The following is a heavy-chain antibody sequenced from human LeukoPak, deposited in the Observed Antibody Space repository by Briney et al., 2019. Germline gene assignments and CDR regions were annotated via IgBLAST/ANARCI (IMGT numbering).Heavy chain of an antibody. CDR2: IYDGGST. CDR1: GGSIYSYY. Sequence: SETLSLTCTVSGGSIYSYYWTWIRQPPGKGLEWIGYIYDGGSTNYNPSLKSRVTISLDTSKNQFSMKLRSVTAADTAVYYCAREAPGGYYDSSGYGYYYYMDVWGKGTTVTVSS. J-gene: IGHJ6*03. V-gene: IGHV4-59*01. CDR3: AREAPGGYYDSSGYGYYYYMDV. D-gene: IGHD3-22*01.